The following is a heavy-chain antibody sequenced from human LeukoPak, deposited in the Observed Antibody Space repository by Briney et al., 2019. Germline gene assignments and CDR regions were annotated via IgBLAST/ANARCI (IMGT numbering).Heavy chain of an antibody. CDR2: IYIGGDT. J-gene: IGHJ3*01. V-gene: IGHV3-23*03. Sequence: GGSLRLSCAASGFTFSSYAMNWVRQAPGKGLEWVSLIYIGGDTYYADSVKGRFTISRDNSKNTIYLQMNSLRVEDTAVYYCAREVGSGSYLAHAFDLWGQGTMVTVSS. D-gene: IGHD1-26*01. CDR3: AREVGSGSYLAHAFDL. CDR1: GFTFSSYA.